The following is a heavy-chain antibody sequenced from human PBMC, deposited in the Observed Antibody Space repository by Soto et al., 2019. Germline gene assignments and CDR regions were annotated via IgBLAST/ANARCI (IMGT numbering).Heavy chain of an antibody. CDR3: ARSLFDAFDI. V-gene: IGHV3-13*01. CDR2: IGTAGDT. Sequence: GWSLRLSCASSVFTFISYDMHWVRQATGKGLEWVSAIGTAGDTYYPGSVKGRFTISRENAKNSLYLQMNSLRAGDTAVYYCARSLFDAFDIWGQGTMVTVSS. J-gene: IGHJ3*02. CDR1: VFTFISYD.